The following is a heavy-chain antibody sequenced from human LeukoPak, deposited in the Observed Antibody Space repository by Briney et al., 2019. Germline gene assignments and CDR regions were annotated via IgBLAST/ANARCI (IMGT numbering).Heavy chain of an antibody. V-gene: IGHV3-64D*06. CDR1: GFTFSSYA. CDR2: ISSTGGST. Sequence: GGSLRLSCSASGFTFSSYAMHWVRQAPGKGLEYVSAISSTGGSTYYADSVMGRFTISRDNSKNTLYLQMSSLRAEDTAVYYCVKGGGRQLWLLHYYGMDVWGKGTTVTVSS. CDR3: VKGGGRQLWLLHYYGMDV. D-gene: IGHD5-18*01. J-gene: IGHJ6*04.